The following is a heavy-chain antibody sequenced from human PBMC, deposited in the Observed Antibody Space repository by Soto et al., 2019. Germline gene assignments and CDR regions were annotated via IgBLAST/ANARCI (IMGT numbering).Heavy chain of an antibody. CDR2: INHSGST. CDR1: GGSFSGYY. Sequence: QVQLQQWGAGLLKPSETLSLTCAVYGGSFSGYYWSWIRQPPGKGLEWIGEINHSGSTNYNPSLKIRVTISVDTSKSQFSLKLSSVTAADTAVYYCARGISRAYYYDSSGYYPDYWGQGTLVTVSS. J-gene: IGHJ4*02. D-gene: IGHD3-22*01. CDR3: ARGISRAYYYDSSGYYPDY. V-gene: IGHV4-34*01.